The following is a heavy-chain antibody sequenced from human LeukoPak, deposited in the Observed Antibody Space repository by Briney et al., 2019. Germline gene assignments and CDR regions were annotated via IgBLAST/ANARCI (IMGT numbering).Heavy chain of an antibody. CDR2: INPNTGGA. D-gene: IGHD1-26*01. V-gene: IGHV1-2*02. Sequence: DSLKVSCKASGYSFTAYLMHWVRQAPGQGLEWMGWINPNTGGANNAQKFQGRVTMIRTTSISTSYMELTSLRSDDTALYYCARDLVGATSLDEGFWSQGTLVTVSS. CDR3: ARDLVGATSLDEGF. CDR1: GYSFTAYL. J-gene: IGHJ4*02.